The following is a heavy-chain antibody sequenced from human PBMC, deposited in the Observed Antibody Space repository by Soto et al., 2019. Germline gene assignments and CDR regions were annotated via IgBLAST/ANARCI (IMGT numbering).Heavy chain of an antibody. Sequence: ITLKESGPPLVKPTQTLTLTCTFSGFSLSTSGVGVGWIRQPPGKALEWLALIYWDDDKRYSPSLKSRLTITKDTSKNQVVLTMTNMDPVDTATYYCAHSRVQLERRGCFDYWGQGTLVTVSS. D-gene: IGHD1-1*01. CDR2: IYWDDDK. CDR1: GFSLSTSGVG. CDR3: AHSRVQLERRGCFDY. V-gene: IGHV2-5*02. J-gene: IGHJ4*02.